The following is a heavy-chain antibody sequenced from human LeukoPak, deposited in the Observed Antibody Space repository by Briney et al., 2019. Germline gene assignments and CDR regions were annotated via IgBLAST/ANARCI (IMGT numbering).Heavy chain of an antibody. J-gene: IGHJ4*02. V-gene: IGHV3-21*01. CDR2: ISSSSGYI. CDR1: GFTFSSYS. CDR3: AREGTTGTTFDY. Sequence: PGGSLRLSCAASGFTFSSYSMNWVRQAPGIGLERVSSISSSSGYIYYADSVKGRFTVSRDNAKNSLYLQMNSLRAEDTAVYYCAREGTTGTTFDYWGQGTLVTVSS. D-gene: IGHD1-1*01.